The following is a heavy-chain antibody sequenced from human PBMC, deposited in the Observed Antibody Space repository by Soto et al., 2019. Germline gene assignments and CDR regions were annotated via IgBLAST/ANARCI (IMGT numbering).Heavy chain of an antibody. Sequence: SETLSLTCTVSGGSISSGGYYWSWIRQHPGKGLEWIGYIYYSGSTYYNPSLKSRVTISVDTSKNQFSLKLSSVTAADTAVYYCARVSYGPRYYYYGMDVWGQGTTVTV. J-gene: IGHJ6*02. CDR1: GGSISSGGYY. CDR3: ARVSYGPRYYYYGMDV. V-gene: IGHV4-31*03. CDR2: IYYSGST. D-gene: IGHD3-16*02.